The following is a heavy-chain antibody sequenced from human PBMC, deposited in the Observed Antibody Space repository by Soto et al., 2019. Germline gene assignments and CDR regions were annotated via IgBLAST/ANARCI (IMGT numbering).Heavy chain of an antibody. D-gene: IGHD1-26*01. CDR1: GYTFTNYA. J-gene: IGHJ5*02. CDR2: INAGNGNT. V-gene: IGHV1-3*01. CDR3: ARDRRSGSYYWFDP. Sequence: ASVKVSCKASGYTFTNYAMHWVRQAPGQRLEWMGWINAGNGNTKYSQKFQGRVTITRDTSASTAYMELSSLRSEDTAVYYCARDRRSGSYYWFDPWGQGTLVTVSS.